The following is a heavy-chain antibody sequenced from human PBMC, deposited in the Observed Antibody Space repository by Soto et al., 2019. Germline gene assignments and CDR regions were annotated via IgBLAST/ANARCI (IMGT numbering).Heavy chain of an antibody. V-gene: IGHV3-30*18. Sequence: QVQLVESGGGVVQPGRSLRLSCAASGFTFSSYGMHWVRQAPGKGLEWVAVISYDGSNKYYADSVKGRFTISRDNSKNTLYLQMNSLGAEDTAVYYCAKGGPMVRGPRGYFDYWGQGTLVTVYS. CDR1: GFTFSSYG. CDR2: ISYDGSNK. J-gene: IGHJ4*02. CDR3: AKGGPMVRGPRGYFDY. D-gene: IGHD3-10*01.